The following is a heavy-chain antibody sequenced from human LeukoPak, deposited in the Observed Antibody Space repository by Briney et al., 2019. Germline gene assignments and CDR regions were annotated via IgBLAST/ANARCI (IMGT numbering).Heavy chain of an antibody. D-gene: IGHD2-2*01. CDR2: IIPIFGTA. CDR3: ASQYGTFAYQFDY. J-gene: IGHJ4*02. Sequence: GASVKVSCKASGDTFSSYAISWVRQAPGQGLEWMGGIIPIFGTANYAQKFQGRVTITADESTTTAYMELSSLRSEDTAVYYCASQYGTFAYQFDYWGQGTLVTVSS. CDR1: GDTFSSYA. V-gene: IGHV1-69*13.